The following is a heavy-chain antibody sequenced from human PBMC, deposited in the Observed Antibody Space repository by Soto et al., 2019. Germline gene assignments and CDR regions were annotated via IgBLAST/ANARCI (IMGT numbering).Heavy chain of an antibody. CDR3: VRRTMTTTTNRGALEV. J-gene: IGHJ3*01. D-gene: IGHD4-4*01. V-gene: IGHV3-23*01. Sequence: EVQLLKSGGGLLQPGGSLRLSCAASGFTFSSFVMNWVRQAPGKGLEWVSTVSPGGDVSHYTDSVKGRFTISRDDSRITLHLQMDSLRAEDAAVYFCVRRTMTTTTNRGALEVWGQATVVTVSS. CDR1: GFTFSSFV. CDR2: VSPGGDVS.